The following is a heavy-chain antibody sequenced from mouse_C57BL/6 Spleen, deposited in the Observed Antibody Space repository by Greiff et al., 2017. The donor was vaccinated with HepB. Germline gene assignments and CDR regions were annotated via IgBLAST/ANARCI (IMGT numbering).Heavy chain of an antibody. V-gene: IGHV7-3*01. J-gene: IGHJ4*01. CDR2: IRNKANGYTT. CDR3: ARMGIYYDYDGAMDY. Sequence: EVNVVESGGGLVQPGGSLSLSCAASGFTFTDYYMSWVRQPPGKALEWLGFIRNKANGYTTEYSASVKGRFTISRDNSQSILYLQMNALRAEDSATYYCARMGIYYDYDGAMDYWGQGTSVTVSS. D-gene: IGHD2-4*01. CDR1: GFTFTDYY.